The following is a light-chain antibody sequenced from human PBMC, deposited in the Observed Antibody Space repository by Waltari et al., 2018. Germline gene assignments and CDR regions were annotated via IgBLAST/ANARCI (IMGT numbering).Light chain of an antibody. CDR2: QDT. CDR1: ILGNKY. J-gene: IGLJ3*02. Sequence: SYELTQPPSVSVSPGQTARITCSGDILGNKYASWYQQKPGQSPLLVIYQDTKRPSGIPERFSGSKSGNAATLTISGTQAMDEADYYCQALGTGAWVFGGGTKLTVL. V-gene: IGLV3-1*01. CDR3: QALGTGAWV.